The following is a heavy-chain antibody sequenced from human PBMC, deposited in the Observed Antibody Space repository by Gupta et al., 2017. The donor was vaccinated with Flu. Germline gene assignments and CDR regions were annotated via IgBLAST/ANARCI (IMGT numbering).Heavy chain of an antibody. V-gene: IGHV3-23*01. CDR2: IGGSGGGI. CDR3: VRGDRNSGWSY. J-gene: IGHJ4*02. D-gene: IGHD6-19*01. Sequence: WVRQAPREGLEWVSVIGGSGGGIYYADSVKGRFTISRDNSKNTLYLQMNSLRAEDTAVYYCVRGDRNSGWSYWGQGTLVSVSS.